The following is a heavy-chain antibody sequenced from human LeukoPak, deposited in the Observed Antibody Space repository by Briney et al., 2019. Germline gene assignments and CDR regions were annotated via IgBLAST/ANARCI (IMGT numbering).Heavy chain of an antibody. CDR1: GGSITSNSYY. CDR2: IYYSGST. Sequence: PSETLSLTCIVSGGSITSNSYYWGWIRQPPGKGLEWIGSIYYSGSTYYNPSLKSRVTISKDTSKNQFSLELNSVTAADTAVYYCARATDEVDYSIRFDYWGQGTLVTVSS. CDR3: ARATDEVDYSIRFDY. V-gene: IGHV4-39*01. D-gene: IGHD4-11*01. J-gene: IGHJ4*02.